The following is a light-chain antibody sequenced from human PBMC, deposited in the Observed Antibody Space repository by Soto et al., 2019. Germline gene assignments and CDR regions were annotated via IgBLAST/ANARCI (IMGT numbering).Light chain of an antibody. CDR1: SFNIGSNY. J-gene: IGLJ1*01. CDR2: RND. Sequence: QAVVTQAPSASGTPGQRVTISCSGSSFNIGSNYVYWYQQQPPTAPQLVIFRNDQRPSWIPARLSACTSCSSAALAISGRRPEDEADYFCSAWDDSLRAYVFGTGTKLTVL. CDR3: SAWDDSLRAYV. V-gene: IGLV1-47*01.